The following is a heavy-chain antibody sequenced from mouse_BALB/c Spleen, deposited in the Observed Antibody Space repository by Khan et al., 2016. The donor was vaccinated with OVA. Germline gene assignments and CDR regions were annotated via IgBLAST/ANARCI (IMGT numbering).Heavy chain of an antibody. V-gene: IGHV14-3*02. D-gene: IGHD6-1*01. CDR2: IAPANGNT. CDR1: GFNIKDTY. CDR3: ARPSYVPRDFEV. J-gene: IGHJ1*01. Sequence: IQLVQSGAELVKPGASAKLSCTASGFNIKDTYLHWVKQRPEQGLEWIGRIAPANGNTQYDPKFQGKATITSDTSSDTSYLQLNSLTSEDTAVYYCARPSYVPRDFEVWGAGTTVTVSS.